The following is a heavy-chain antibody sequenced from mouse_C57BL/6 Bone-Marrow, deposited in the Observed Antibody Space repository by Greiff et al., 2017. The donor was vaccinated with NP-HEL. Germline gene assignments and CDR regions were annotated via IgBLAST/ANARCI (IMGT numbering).Heavy chain of an antibody. CDR3: ARDSNTTVVAVDY. CDR1: GYTFTSYW. J-gene: IGHJ2*01. V-gene: IGHV1-55*01. D-gene: IGHD1-1*01. Sequence: QVQLQQPGAELVKPGASVKMSCKASGYTFTSYWITWVKQRPGQGLEWIGDIYPGSGSTNYNEKFKSKATLTVDTSSSTAYMQLSSLTSEDSAVYYGARDSNTTVVAVDYWGQGTTLTVSS. CDR2: IYPGSGST.